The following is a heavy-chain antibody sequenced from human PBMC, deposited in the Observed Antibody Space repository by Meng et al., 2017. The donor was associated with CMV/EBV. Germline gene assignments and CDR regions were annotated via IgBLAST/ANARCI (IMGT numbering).Heavy chain of an antibody. D-gene: IGHD2-2*01. J-gene: IGHJ4*02. CDR1: GGTFSSYT. Sequence: SVKVSCKASGGTFSSYTISWVRQAPGQGLEWMGRIIPILGIANYAQKFQGRVTITTDESTSTAYMELSSLRSEDTAVYYCARSSIVVVPAARSFDYWGQGTLVTVSS. CDR2: IIPILGIA. V-gene: IGHV1-69*02. CDR3: ARSSIVVVPAARSFDY.